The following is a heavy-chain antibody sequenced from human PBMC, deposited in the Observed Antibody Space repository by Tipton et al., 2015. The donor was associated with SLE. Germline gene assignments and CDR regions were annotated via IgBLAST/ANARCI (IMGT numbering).Heavy chain of an antibody. V-gene: IGHV3-23*01. D-gene: IGHD2/OR15-2a*01. J-gene: IGHJ4*02. CDR1: GFTFSSYA. Sequence: GSLRLSCAASGFTFSSYAMSWVRQAPGKGLECVSPISASGGSTYYADSVKGRFTISRDNSKNTLYLQMNSLRAEDTAVYYCAKKSCNSNSCYLDYWGQGTLVTVSS. CDR2: ISASGGST. CDR3: AKKSCNSNSCYLDY.